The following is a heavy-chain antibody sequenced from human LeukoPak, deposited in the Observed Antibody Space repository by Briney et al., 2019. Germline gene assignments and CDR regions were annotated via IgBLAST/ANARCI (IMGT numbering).Heavy chain of an antibody. CDR3: ASVIYSGGPDAFDI. Sequence: PSETLSLTCTVSGGSISSYYWSWIRQPPGKGLEWIGYIYYSGSTNYNPSLKSRVTISVDTSKNQFSLKLSSVTAADTAVYYCASVIYSGGPDAFDIWGQGTMVTVSS. J-gene: IGHJ3*02. D-gene: IGHD5-12*01. CDR2: IYYSGST. V-gene: IGHV4-59*01. CDR1: GGSISSYY.